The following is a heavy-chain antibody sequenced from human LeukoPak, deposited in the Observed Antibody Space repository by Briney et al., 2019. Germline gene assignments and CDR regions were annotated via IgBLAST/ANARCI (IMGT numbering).Heavy chain of an antibody. CDR3: ARDPYGGSSA. J-gene: IGHJ5*02. CDR1: GGSISTFY. Sequence: SETLSLTCTVSGGSISTFYWHWIRQPPGKGLESIGHIYYNGSTNYSPSLKCRVSISVDTSQNQFSLMLTSVTAADTAVYYCARDPYGGSSAWGQGTLVTVSS. D-gene: IGHD4-23*01. V-gene: IGHV4-59*01. CDR2: IYYNGST.